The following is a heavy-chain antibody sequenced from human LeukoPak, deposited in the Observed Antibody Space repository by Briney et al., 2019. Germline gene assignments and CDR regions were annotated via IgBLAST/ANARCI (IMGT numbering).Heavy chain of an antibody. CDR3: ARQDGYALYYFDY. CDR1: GYSFTSYW. CDR2: IYPGDSDT. D-gene: IGHD2-2*01. J-gene: IGHJ4*02. V-gene: IGHV5-51*01. Sequence: KNGESLKISCKGSGYSFTSYWIGWVRQMPGKGLEWMGIIYPGDSDTRYSPSFQGQVTISADKSISTAYLHWSSLKASDTAMYYCARQDGYALYYFDYWGQGTLVTVSS.